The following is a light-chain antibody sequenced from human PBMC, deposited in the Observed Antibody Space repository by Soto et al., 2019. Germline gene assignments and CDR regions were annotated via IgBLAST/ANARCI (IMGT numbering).Light chain of an antibody. CDR1: QTISTW. Sequence: IQMTQSPSTLSASVGDRVTITCRASQTISTWLAWYQQKPGKAPKLLMYDASTLYGGVPSRFSGSGSGTDFALTITSLQAEDFATYYCQQLRLYPSTFGGGTKVDIK. J-gene: IGKJ4*01. CDR2: DAS. V-gene: IGKV1-5*01. CDR3: QQLRLYPST.